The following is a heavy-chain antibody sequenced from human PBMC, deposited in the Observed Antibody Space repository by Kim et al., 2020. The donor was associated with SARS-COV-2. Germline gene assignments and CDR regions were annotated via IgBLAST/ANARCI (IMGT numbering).Heavy chain of an antibody. Sequence: SETLSLTCTVSGGSISSYYWSWIRQPPGKGLEWIGYIYYSGSTNYNPSLKSRVTISVDTSKNQFSLKLSSVTAADTAVYYCARSAYYDFWSGLFGGFDPWGQGTLVTVSS. CDR3: ARSAYYDFWSGLFGGFDP. V-gene: IGHV4-59*01. J-gene: IGHJ5*02. D-gene: IGHD3-3*01. CDR1: GGSISSYY. CDR2: IYYSGST.